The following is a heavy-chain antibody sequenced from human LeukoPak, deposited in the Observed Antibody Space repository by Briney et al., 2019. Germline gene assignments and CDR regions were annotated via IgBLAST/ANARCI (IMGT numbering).Heavy chain of an antibody. Sequence: GRSLRLSCAASGFTFDDYAMHWVRQAPGKGLVWVSRINSDGSSTSYAGSVKGRFTISRDNAKNTLYLQMNSLRAEDTAVYYCARDMRIQPWAFDMWGQGTMVTVSS. CDR1: GFTFDDYA. V-gene: IGHV3-74*01. D-gene: IGHD5-18*01. CDR2: INSDGSST. J-gene: IGHJ3*02. CDR3: ARDMRIQPWAFDM.